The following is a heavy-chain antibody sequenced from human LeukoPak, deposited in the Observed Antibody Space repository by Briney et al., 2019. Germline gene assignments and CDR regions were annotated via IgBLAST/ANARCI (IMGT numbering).Heavy chain of an antibody. CDR3: ASISGGDDSSGYYLFDY. V-gene: IGHV3-21*01. J-gene: IGHJ4*02. Sequence: GGSLRLSCAASGFTFSSYSMNWVRQAPGKGLEWVSPISSSSSYIYYADSVKGRFTISRDNAKNSLYLQMNSLRAEDTAVYYCASISGGDDSSGYYLFDYWGQGTLVTVSS. CDR2: ISSSSSYI. CDR1: GFTFSSYS. D-gene: IGHD3-22*01.